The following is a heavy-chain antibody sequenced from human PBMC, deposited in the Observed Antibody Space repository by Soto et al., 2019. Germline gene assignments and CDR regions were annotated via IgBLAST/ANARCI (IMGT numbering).Heavy chain of an antibody. CDR1: GFTFSSYA. D-gene: IGHD3-3*01. CDR2: ISGSGGST. CDR3: AVSSAYYDFWSGSLDAFHI. Sequence: EVQLLESGGGLVQPGGSLRLSCAASGFTFSSYAMSWVRQAPGKGLEWVSAISGSGGSTYYADSVKGRFTISRDNTKNTLYLQMNSLRAEDTAVYYCAVSSAYYDFWSGSLDAFHIWGQGTMVTVAS. V-gene: IGHV3-23*01. J-gene: IGHJ3*02.